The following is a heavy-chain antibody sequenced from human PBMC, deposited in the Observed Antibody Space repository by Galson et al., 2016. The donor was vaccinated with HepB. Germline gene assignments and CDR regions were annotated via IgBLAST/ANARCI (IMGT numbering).Heavy chain of an antibody. J-gene: IGHJ4*02. V-gene: IGHV4-4*02. CDR3: ARVKDFWSGCLGENNN. CDR1: GGSISSDHW. Sequence: ETLSLTCAVSGGSISSDHWWSWVRQPPGKGLEWIGEIYHSGSTHYNPSLRSRVTISLDKSKNHFSLKLNSVTAADTAVYYCARVKDFWSGCLGENNNWGQGTLVTVSS. CDR2: IYHSGST. D-gene: IGHD3-3*01.